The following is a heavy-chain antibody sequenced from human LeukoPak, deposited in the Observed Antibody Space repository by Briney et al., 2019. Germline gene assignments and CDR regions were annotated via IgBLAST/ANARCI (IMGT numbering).Heavy chain of an antibody. CDR3: ARDLWPDYYYYMDV. CDR1: GYTFTGYY. Sequence: ASVKVSCKASGYTFTGYYMHWVRQAPGQGLEWMGWINPNSGGTNYAQKFQGRVTMTRDTSISTAYMELSRLRSDDTAVYYCARDLWPDYYYYMDVWGKGTTVTVSS. J-gene: IGHJ6*03. CDR2: INPNSGGT. V-gene: IGHV1-2*02. D-gene: IGHD2-21*01.